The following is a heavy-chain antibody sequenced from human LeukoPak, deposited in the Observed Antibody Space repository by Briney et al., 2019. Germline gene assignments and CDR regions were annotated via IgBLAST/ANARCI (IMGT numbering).Heavy chain of an antibody. CDR3: ARNLIPEQLVLNF. CDR1: GGSISSYY. V-gene: IGHV4-59*01. CDR2: IYYSGST. D-gene: IGHD6-13*01. J-gene: IGHJ4*02. Sequence: SETLSLTCTVSGGSISSYYWSWIRQPPGKGLEWIGYIYYSGSTNYNPSLKSRVTISVDTSKNQFSLKLSSVTAADTAVYYCARNLIPEQLVLNFWGQGTLVTVSS.